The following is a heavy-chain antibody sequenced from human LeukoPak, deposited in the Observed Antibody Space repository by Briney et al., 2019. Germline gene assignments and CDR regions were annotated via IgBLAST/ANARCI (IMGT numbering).Heavy chain of an antibody. Sequence: SETLSLTCAVYGGSFSGYYWSWIRQPPGKGLEWSGEINHSGSTNYNPSLKSRVTISVDTSKNQFSLKLSSVTAADTAVYYCARVGGYCSSTSCYWYYFDYWGQGTLVTVSS. D-gene: IGHD2-2*01. J-gene: IGHJ4*02. CDR1: GGSFSGYY. V-gene: IGHV4-34*01. CDR3: ARVGGYCSSTSCYWYYFDY. CDR2: INHSGST.